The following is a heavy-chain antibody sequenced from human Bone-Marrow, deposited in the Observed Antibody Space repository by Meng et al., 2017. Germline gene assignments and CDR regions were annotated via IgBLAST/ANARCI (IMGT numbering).Heavy chain of an antibody. J-gene: IGHJ4*02. CDR3: ASWYGES. CDR2: TYYRSQWQS. Sequence: QVQLQQSRSRLVKPSQTLSLTCAISGDRVSGNRALWHWVRQSPSRGLEWLGHTYYRSQWQSHYGASVKSRISIYADTSRNQFSLILNSVTPEDTAVYYCASWYGESWGQGTLVTVSS. V-gene: IGHV6-1*01. CDR1: GDRVSGNRAL. D-gene: IGHD3-10*01.